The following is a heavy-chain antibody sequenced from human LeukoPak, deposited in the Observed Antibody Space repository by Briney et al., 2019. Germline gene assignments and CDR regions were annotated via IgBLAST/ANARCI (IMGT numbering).Heavy chain of an antibody. V-gene: IGHV1-3*01. Sequence: ASVNVSCKAAGYTFTRYAIHWVRQAPGQRPEWMGWINAGKGNTQYSQKIQDRVTITRDTSASTAYMELSSLRSEDTAVYYCVRLGDYFDYWGQGTLVTVSS. CDR3: VRLGDYFDY. CDR1: GYTFTRYA. J-gene: IGHJ4*02. CDR2: INAGKGNT.